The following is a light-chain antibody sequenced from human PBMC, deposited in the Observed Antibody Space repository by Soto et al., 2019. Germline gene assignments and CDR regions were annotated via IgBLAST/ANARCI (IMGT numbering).Light chain of an antibody. J-gene: IGKJ3*01. CDR2: DAS. CDR1: QGISSA. V-gene: IGKV1-13*02. CDR3: QQFNSYLFT. Sequence: AIQLTQSPSSLSASVGDRVTITCRASQGISSALAWYQQKPGKAPKLLIYDASGLESGVPSRFSGSGSGTDFTLTISRLQPEDFATYYCQQFNSYLFTFGPGTKVDIK.